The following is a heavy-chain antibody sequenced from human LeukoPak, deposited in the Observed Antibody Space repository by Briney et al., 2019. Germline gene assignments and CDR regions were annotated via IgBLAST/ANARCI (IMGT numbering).Heavy chain of an antibody. CDR2: IGHDGNYK. CDR1: GSTINTFG. CDR3: AKDMVYGSGRTGLGAFDI. Sequence: GGSLRLSCIVSGSTINTFGFHWFRQAPGKGPESLAFIGHDGNYKHYGGSVRGRFTISRDNSKNTVYLEMDSLRADDTALYRCAKDMVYGSGRTGLGAFDIWGQGTMVTVSS. V-gene: IGHV3-30*02. J-gene: IGHJ3*02. D-gene: IGHD3-10*01.